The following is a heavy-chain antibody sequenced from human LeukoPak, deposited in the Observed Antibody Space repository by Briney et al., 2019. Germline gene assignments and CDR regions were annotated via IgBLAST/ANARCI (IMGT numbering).Heavy chain of an antibody. V-gene: IGHV3-23*01. CDR3: AVHNSGFCY. CDR2: ISDSGDST. Sequence: GGSLRLSCAASGFSFSRYWMSWVRQAPGKGLEWVSAISDSGDSTYYADSVKGRFTISRDNSKNTLYLQMNSLRAEDTAVYYCAVHNSGFCYWGQGTQVTVSS. J-gene: IGHJ4*02. D-gene: IGHD3-22*01. CDR1: GFSFSRYW.